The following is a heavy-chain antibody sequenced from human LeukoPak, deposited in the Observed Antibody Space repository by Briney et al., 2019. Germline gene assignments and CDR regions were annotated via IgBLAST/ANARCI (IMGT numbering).Heavy chain of an antibody. CDR2: INHSEST. CDR3: ARGHRPFSKQWLVRWYFDH. CDR1: GGSFSGYY. V-gene: IGHV4-34*01. D-gene: IGHD6-19*01. Sequence: SETLSLTCAVYGGSFSGYYWSWIRQPPGKGLEWIGEINHSESTNYNPSLKSRVTISVDTSKNQFSLKLSSVTAADTAVYYCARGHRPFSKQWLVRWYFDHWGQGTLVTVSS. J-gene: IGHJ4*02.